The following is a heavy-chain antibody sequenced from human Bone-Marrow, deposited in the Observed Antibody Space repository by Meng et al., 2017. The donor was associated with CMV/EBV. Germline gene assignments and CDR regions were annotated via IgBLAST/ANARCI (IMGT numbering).Heavy chain of an antibody. Sequence: QGQLQQWGPGLLKPSETLSLTCAVYGGSFSGYYWSWIRQPPGKGLEWIGEINHSGSTNYNPSLKSRVTISVDTSKNQFSLKLSSVTAADTAVYYCARRLRRTGPKYFQHWGQGTPVTVSS. CDR2: INHSGST. D-gene: IGHD3/OR15-3a*01. J-gene: IGHJ1*01. V-gene: IGHV4-34*01. CDR3: ARRLRRTGPKYFQH. CDR1: GGSFSGYY.